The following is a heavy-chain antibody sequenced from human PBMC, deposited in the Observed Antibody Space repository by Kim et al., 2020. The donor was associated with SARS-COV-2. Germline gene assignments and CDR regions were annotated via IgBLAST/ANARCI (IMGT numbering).Heavy chain of an antibody. Sequence: SETLSLTCAVYGGSFSGYYWSWIRQPPGKGLEWIGEINHSGSTNYNPSLKSRVTISVDSSKNQFSLKLSSVTAADTAVYYCARRGVMWAARPRNWFDPWGQGTLVTVSS. V-gene: IGHV4-34*01. J-gene: IGHJ5*02. CDR2: INHSGST. CDR1: GGSFSGYY. D-gene: IGHD6-6*01. CDR3: ARRGVMWAARPRNWFDP.